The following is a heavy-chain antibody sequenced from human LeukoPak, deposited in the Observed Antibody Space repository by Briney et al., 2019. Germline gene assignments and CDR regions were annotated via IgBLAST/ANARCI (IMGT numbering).Heavy chain of an antibody. J-gene: IGHJ4*02. CDR2: ISWNSGRI. V-gene: IGHV3-9*01. CDR3: AKDTHSSGYYHSFDY. D-gene: IGHD3-22*01. Sequence: SLRLSCAASGFTFDDYAMHWVRQAPGKGLEWVSGISWNSGRIGYADSVKGRFTISRENAKNSLYLQMNSLRAEDTALYYCAKDTHSSGYYHSFDYWGQGTLVTVSS. CDR1: GFTFDDYA.